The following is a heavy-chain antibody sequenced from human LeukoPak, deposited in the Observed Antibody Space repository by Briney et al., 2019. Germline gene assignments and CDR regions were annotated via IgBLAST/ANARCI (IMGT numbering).Heavy chain of an antibody. J-gene: IGHJ4*02. CDR2: IYYSGST. CDR3: ARGGDILTGYYLIGGLFDY. CDR1: GGSISSYY. D-gene: IGHD3-9*01. V-gene: IGHV4-59*01. Sequence: SETLSLTCTVSGGSISSYYWSWVRQPPGKGLEWSGYIYYSGSTNYNPSLKSRVTISVDTSKNQFSLKLSSVTAADTAVYYCARGGDILTGYYLIGGLFDYWGQGTLVTVSS.